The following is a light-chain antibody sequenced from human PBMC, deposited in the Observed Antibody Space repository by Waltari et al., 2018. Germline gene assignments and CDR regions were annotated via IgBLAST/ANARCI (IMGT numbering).Light chain of an antibody. V-gene: IGKV1-9*01. CDR3: QQLNGYPLT. CDR1: QGISSY. J-gene: IGKJ4*01. Sequence: DIQLTQSPSFLSASVGDRVTITCRASQGISSYLAWYQQKPGKAPKLLIYAASTLQSGVPSTFSGSGSGTEFTLTINSLQPEDFATYYCQQLNGYPLTFGGGTKVEIK. CDR2: AAS.